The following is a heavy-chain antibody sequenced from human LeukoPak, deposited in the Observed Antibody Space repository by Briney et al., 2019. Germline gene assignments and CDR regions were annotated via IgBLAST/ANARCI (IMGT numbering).Heavy chain of an antibody. CDR2: ISGSGGST. V-gene: IGHV3-23*01. CDR1: GFTFSSYA. CDR3: AKDQAASPTYFDS. Sequence: GGSLRLSCAASGFTFSSYAMSWLRQAPGKGLEWVSAISGSGGSTYYADSVKGRFTISRDNSKNTLYLQMNSLRAEDTAVYYCAKDQAASPTYFDSWGQGTLVTVSS. J-gene: IGHJ4*02. D-gene: IGHD6-13*01.